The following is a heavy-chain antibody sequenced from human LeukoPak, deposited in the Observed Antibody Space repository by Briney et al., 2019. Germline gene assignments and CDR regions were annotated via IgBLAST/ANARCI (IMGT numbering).Heavy chain of an antibody. Sequence: GGSLRLSCPASGFTFSSYAMHWVRQAPGKGLEWVAVISYDGSNKYYADSVKGRFTISRDNSKNTLYLQMNSLRAEDTAVYYCARVAGVAKDLFRAFDYWGQGTLVTVSS. CDR1: GFTFSSYA. D-gene: IGHD3-3*01. CDR2: ISYDGSNK. V-gene: IGHV3-30-3*01. CDR3: ARVAGVAKDLFRAFDY. J-gene: IGHJ4*02.